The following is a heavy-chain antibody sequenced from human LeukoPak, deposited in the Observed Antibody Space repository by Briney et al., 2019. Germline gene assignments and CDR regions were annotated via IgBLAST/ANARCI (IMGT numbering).Heavy chain of an antibody. V-gene: IGHV1-18*01. Sequence: ASVKVSCKASGYTFTSYGISWVRQAPGQGLEWMGWVSAYNGNTNYAQKLQGRVTMTTDTSTSTAYMELRSLRSDDAAVYYCASASPPGGMIVVALDAFDIWGQGTMVTVSS. CDR2: VSAYNGNT. CDR1: GYTFTSYG. CDR3: ASASPPGGMIVVALDAFDI. J-gene: IGHJ3*02. D-gene: IGHD3-22*01.